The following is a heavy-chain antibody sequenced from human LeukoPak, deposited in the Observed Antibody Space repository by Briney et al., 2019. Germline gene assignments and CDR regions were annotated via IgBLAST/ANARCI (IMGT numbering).Heavy chain of an antibody. CDR3: ARHRTASDY. J-gene: IGHJ4*02. Sequence: GGSLRLSCAASGFTFSSYWMHWVRQAPGKGLEWVSSITEDSSYIYYADSVKGRFTISRDNAKNSLSLQMNSLRAEDTAVYYCARHRTASDYWGQGTLVTVSS. CDR1: GFTFSSYW. V-gene: IGHV3-21*01. D-gene: IGHD3-16*02. CDR2: ITEDSSYI.